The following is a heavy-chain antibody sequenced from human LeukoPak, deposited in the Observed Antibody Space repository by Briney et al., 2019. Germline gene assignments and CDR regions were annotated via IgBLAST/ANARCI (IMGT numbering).Heavy chain of an antibody. J-gene: IGHJ4*02. D-gene: IGHD3-22*01. CDR3: AINYYDSSGYYAPFDY. CDR2: IYPGDSDT. CDR1: GYSFTSYW. V-gene: IGHV5-51*03. Sequence: KPGESLKISCKGSGYSFTSYWIGWVRQMPGKGLEWMGIIYPGDSDTRYSPSFQGQVTISADKSISTAYLQWSSLKASDTAMYYCAINYYDSSGYYAPFDYWGQGTLVTVSS.